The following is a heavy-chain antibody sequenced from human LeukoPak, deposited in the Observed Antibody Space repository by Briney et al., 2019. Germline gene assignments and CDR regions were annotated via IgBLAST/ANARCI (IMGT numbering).Heavy chain of an antibody. CDR1: GGSINSGSYY. D-gene: IGHD3-22*01. J-gene: IGHJ4*02. V-gene: IGHV4-61*02. Sequence: SETLSLTCTVSGGSINSGSYYWSWIRQPAGKGLEWVGRIYTSGSTNYNPSLKSRVTISVDTSKNQFSLKLSSVTAADTAVYYCAREYYYDSSGSPGVDYWGQGTLVTVSS. CDR3: AREYYYDSSGSPGVDY. CDR2: IYTSGST.